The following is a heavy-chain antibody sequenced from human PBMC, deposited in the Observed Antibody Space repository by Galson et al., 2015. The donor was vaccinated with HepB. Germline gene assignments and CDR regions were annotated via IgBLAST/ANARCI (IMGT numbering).Heavy chain of an antibody. CDR2: ISGSGGST. CDR1: GFTFNSYA. Sequence: SLRLSCAASGFTFNSYAMSWVRPAPGKGLEWVSAISGSGGSTYYADSVKGRFTISRDNSKNTLYLQMNSLRAEDTAVYYCAKNFGVVIINYMDVWGKGTTVTVSS. CDR3: AKNFGVVIINYMDV. J-gene: IGHJ6*03. V-gene: IGHV3-23*01. D-gene: IGHD3-3*01.